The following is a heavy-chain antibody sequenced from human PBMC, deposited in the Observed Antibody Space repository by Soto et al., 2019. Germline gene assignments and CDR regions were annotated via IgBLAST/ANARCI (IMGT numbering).Heavy chain of an antibody. Sequence: QITLNESGPALVKPTQTLTLTCTFSGFSLNTRDVGVGWIRQPPGKALEWLGVVYWDGDKTYSPSLKGRLTITKDTPKNQVVLRMTKMDPVDTATYYCAPCRGGVASFWGQGTLVTVSS. D-gene: IGHD3-16*01. CDR3: APCRGGVASF. V-gene: IGHV2-5*02. CDR2: VYWDGDK. J-gene: IGHJ4*02. CDR1: GFSLNTRDVG.